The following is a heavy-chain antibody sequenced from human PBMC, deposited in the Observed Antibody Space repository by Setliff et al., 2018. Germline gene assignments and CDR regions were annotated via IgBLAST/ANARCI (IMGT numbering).Heavy chain of an antibody. CDR2: IYIGGSA. J-gene: IGHJ6*03. D-gene: IGHD6-19*01. CDR3: AREQWLDPPGYYYMDV. V-gene: IGHV4-4*07. Sequence: PSETLSLTCTVSGGSISSYYWSWIRQPAGKGLEWIGHIYIGGSANYNPSLKSRVTMSLDTSKNQFSLKLSAVTAADMAVYYCAREQWLDPPGYYYMDVWAKGTTITVSS. CDR1: GGSISSYY.